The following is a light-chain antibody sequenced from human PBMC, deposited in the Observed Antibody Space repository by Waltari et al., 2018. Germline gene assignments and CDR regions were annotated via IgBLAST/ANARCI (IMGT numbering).Light chain of an antibody. CDR1: QSISTG. CDR2: QAS. V-gene: IGKV1-5*03. J-gene: IGKJ1*01. Sequence: DIQMTQSPSTLSASVGDRISITCRASQSISTGLAWYQQKPGKAPNLLIYQASTLETGVPSRFSGCGSGTEFTLTISSLQPDDFATYYCQQYNSYSASTFGQGTKVEV. CDR3: QQYNSYSAST.